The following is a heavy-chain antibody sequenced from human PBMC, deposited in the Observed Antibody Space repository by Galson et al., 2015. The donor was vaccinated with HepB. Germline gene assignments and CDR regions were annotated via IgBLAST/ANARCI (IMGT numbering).Heavy chain of an antibody. CDR2: ISGSGGNT. CDR1: GFTFSNYA. Sequence: SLRLSCAASGFTFSNYAMGWVRQAPGKGLEWVSGISGSGGNTYYADSVKGRFTISRDNSKNTLYLQMNGLRAKDTAVYYCAKVSTSGWYSDWFDPWGQGTLVTVSS. CDR3: AKVSTSGWYSDWFDP. V-gene: IGHV3-23*01. D-gene: IGHD6-19*01. J-gene: IGHJ5*02.